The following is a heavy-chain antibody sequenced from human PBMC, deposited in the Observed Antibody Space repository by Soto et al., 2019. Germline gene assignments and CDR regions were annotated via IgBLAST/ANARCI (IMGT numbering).Heavy chain of an antibody. J-gene: IGHJ4*02. D-gene: IGHD1-26*01. CDR1: GFTFSSYG. Sequence: GSLRISCAASGFTFSSYGMHWVRQAPGKGLEWVAVIWYDGSNKYYADSVKGRFTISRDNSKNTLYLQMNSLRAEDTAVYYCASPSAEGSYFSLWGQGTLVTVSS. CDR3: ASPSAEGSYFSL. V-gene: IGHV3-33*01. CDR2: IWYDGSNK.